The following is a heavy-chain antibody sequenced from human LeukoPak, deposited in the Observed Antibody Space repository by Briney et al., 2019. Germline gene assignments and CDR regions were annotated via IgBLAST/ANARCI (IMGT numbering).Heavy chain of an antibody. Sequence: KSSETLSLTCTVSGGSISSYYWSWIRQPPGKGLEWIGYIYYSGSTNYNPSLKSRVTISVDTSKNQFSLKLSSVTAADTAVYYCARADLDYWGQGTLVTVSS. CDR3: ARADLDY. V-gene: IGHV4-59*01. J-gene: IGHJ4*02. CDR1: GGSISSYY. CDR2: IYYSGST.